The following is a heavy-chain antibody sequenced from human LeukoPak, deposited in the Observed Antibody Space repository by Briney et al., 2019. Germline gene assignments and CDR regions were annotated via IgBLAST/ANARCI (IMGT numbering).Heavy chain of an antibody. CDR1: GFTFSDYY. D-gene: IGHD2-2*01. CDR2: ISSSSSYT. Sequence: PGGSLRLSCAASGFTFSDYYMSWIRQAPGKGLEWVSYISSSSSYTNYADSVKGRFTISRDNAKNSLYLQMNSLRAEDMAVYYCARDLVVVPAARSYYYYGMDVWGKGTTVTVSS. V-gene: IGHV3-11*06. CDR3: ARDLVVVPAARSYYYYGMDV. J-gene: IGHJ6*04.